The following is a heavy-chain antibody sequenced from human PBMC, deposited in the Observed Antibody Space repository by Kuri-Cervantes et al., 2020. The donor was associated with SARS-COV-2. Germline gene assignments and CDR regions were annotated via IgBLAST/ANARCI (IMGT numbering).Heavy chain of an antibody. V-gene: IGHV3-53*01. J-gene: IGHJ4*02. CDR1: GFTVSSNY. D-gene: IGHD4-17*01. CDR2: IYSGGST. CDR3: TTDYGWDY. Sequence: GESLKISCAASGFTVSSNYMSWVRQAPGKGLEWVSVIYSGGSTYYADSVKGRFTISRDNAKNSLYLQMNSLKTEDTAVYYCTTDYGWDYWGQGTLVTVSS.